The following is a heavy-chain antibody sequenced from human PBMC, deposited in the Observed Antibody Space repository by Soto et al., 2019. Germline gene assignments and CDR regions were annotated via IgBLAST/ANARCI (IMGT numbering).Heavy chain of an antibody. Sequence: GPSVKVSCKTSGYSFISYGVSWVRQAPGQGLEWMGWISAYNGNTKFAQEFQGRVTLTTDTSTKIAYMELRSLTSDDTAVYYCARLAGVTVAGHFDYWGQGTLVTVSS. CDR2: ISAYNGNT. D-gene: IGHD6-19*01. V-gene: IGHV1-18*01. J-gene: IGHJ4*02. CDR3: ARLAGVTVAGHFDY. CDR1: GYSFISYG.